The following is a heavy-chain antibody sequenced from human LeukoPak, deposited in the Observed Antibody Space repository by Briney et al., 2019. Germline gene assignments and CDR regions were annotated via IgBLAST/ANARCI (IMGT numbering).Heavy chain of an antibody. D-gene: IGHD1-20*01. V-gene: IGHV1-18*01. CDR1: GYIFTIYG. J-gene: IGHJ4*02. CDR3: ASITGARSYYFDY. CDR2: ISAYNGNT. Sequence: ASVNVSCKASGYIFTIYGISWVRQAPGQGLEWMGWISAYNGNTNYAQKLQGRVTMTTDTSTSTAYMELRSLRSDDTAVYYCASITGARSYYFDYWGQGTLVTVYS.